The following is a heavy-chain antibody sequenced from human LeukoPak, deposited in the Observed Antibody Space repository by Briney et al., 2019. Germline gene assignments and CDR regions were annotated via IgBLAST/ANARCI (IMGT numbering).Heavy chain of an antibody. Sequence: HSGRSLRLSCAASGFTFSSYGMHWVRQAPGKGLEWVAVIWYDGSNKYYADSVKGRFTISRDNSKNTLYLQMNSLRAEDTAVYYCAREPNVSLFSSGGGPSLPGWFDPWGQGTLVTVSS. D-gene: IGHD2-15*01. CDR1: GFTFSSYG. J-gene: IGHJ5*02. CDR2: IWYDGSNK. CDR3: AREPNVSLFSSGGGPSLPGWFDP. V-gene: IGHV3-33*01.